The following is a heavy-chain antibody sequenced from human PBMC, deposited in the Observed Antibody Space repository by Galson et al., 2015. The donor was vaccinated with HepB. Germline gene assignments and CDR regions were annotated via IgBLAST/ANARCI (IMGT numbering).Heavy chain of an antibody. D-gene: IGHD5-24*01. V-gene: IGHV7-4-1*02. Sequence: SVKVSCKASGYTFNNYAVNWVRQAPGQGLEWMGWINTNTGNPTYAQGFTGRFVFSLDTSVTTAYLQISSLKAADTAVYFCARRNGNYWFDFWGQGTLVTVSS. CDR2: INTNTGNP. CDR3: ARRNGNYWFDF. J-gene: IGHJ5*01. CDR1: GYTFNNYA.